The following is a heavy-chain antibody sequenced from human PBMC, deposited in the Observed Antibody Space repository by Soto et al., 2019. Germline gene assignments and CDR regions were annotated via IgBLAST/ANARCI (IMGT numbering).Heavy chain of an antibody. CDR1: GCTFSSYA. Sequence: QVQLVQSGAEVKKPGSSVKVSCKASGCTFSSYASSWVRQAPGQGLEWMGGIIPIFGTANYAQKFQGRVTITADESTSTAYMELSSLRSEDTAVYYCAREVTMIVGDDAFDIWGQGTMVTVSS. D-gene: IGHD3-22*01. CDR3: AREVTMIVGDDAFDI. V-gene: IGHV1-69*01. CDR2: IIPIFGTA. J-gene: IGHJ3*02.